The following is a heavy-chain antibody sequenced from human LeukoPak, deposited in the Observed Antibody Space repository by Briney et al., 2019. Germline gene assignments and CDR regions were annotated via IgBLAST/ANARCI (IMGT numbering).Heavy chain of an antibody. J-gene: IGHJ4*02. CDR1: GCTFTSYG. Sequence: GASVKVSCKASGCTFTSYGISWVRQAPGQGLGWMGRIIPIFGTANYAQKFQGRVTITTDESTSTAYMELSSLRSEDTAVYYCARSPADYYDSSGYPYYFDYWGQGTLVTVSS. V-gene: IGHV1-69*05. CDR2: IIPIFGTA. D-gene: IGHD3-22*01. CDR3: ARSPADYYDSSGYPYYFDY.